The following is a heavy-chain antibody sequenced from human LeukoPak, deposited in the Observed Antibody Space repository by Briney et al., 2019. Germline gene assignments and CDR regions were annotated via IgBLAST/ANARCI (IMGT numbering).Heavy chain of an antibody. D-gene: IGHD3-3*01. J-gene: IGHJ6*02. CDR1: GYTFTSYD. CDR3: ARVTYYDFWSGYYPYGMDV. V-gene: IGHV1-8*01. CDR2: INPNSGNT. Sequence: VSCKASGYTFTSYDINWVRQATGQGLEWMGWINPNSGNTGYAQKFQGRVTMTRNTSISTAYMELSSLRSEDTAVYYCARVTYYDFWSGYYPYGMDVWGQGTTVTVSS.